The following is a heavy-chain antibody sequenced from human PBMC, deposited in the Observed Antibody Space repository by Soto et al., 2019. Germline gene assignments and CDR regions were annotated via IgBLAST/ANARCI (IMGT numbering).Heavy chain of an antibody. CDR3: AKPPRHLLYRYFEY. D-gene: IGHD2-2*02. CDR1: GFTFSSDA. V-gene: IGHV3-23*01. Sequence: PGGSLRLSCAASGFTFSSDAMSCVRQAPGNGLEWVSAISGSGGSTYYADSGKGRFTISRDNSKNTRYRQMNSLRANETAVSHCAKPPRHLLYRYFEYWGQGPLVTASS. CDR2: ISGSGGST. J-gene: IGHJ4*02.